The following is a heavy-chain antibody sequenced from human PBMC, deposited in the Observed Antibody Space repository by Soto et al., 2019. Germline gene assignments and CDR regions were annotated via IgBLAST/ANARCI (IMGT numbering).Heavy chain of an antibody. CDR3: TTLTFCTSTSCYGREGGY. Sequence: EVQLLESGGGLVQPGKSLRLSCAASGSTFSNYAMSWVRQAPGKGLEWVSAISGSGRNIYYADSVKARFTISRDNSKNTLYLKMNSLRIEDMAVYYCTTLTFCTSTSCYGREGGYWGQGTLVTVSS. CDR2: ISGSGRNI. D-gene: IGHD2-2*01. J-gene: IGHJ4*02. V-gene: IGHV3-23*01. CDR1: GSTFSNYA.